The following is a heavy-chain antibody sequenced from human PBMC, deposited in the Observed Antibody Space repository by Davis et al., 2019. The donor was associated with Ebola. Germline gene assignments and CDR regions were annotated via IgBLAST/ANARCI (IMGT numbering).Heavy chain of an antibody. J-gene: IGHJ4*02. CDR1: GYSFTSYW. CDR3: TRHGQWGYFDY. CDR2: IYPGDSDT. D-gene: IGHD3-16*01. Sequence: GESLKISCKGSGYSFTSYWIGRVRPMPGKGLEWMGIIYPGDSDTRYSPSFQGRFTISRDDTKNTTYLQMNSLKTENTAVYYCTRHGQWGYFDYWGQGTLVTVSS. V-gene: IGHV5-51*01.